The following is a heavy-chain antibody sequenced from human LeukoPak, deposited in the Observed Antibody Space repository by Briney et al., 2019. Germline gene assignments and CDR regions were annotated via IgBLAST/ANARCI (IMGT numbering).Heavy chain of an antibody. V-gene: IGHV3-48*02. CDR2: ISSSSSKI. D-gene: IGHD4-17*01. Sequence: PGGSLRLSCTASGFTFSTYSVNWVRQAPGKGLEWVSYISSSSSKIYYADSVKGRFTISRDKAKNSLYLQMNSLRDEDTAAYYCARLGLGYGDYQYFYGMDVWGQGTTVTVSS. J-gene: IGHJ6*02. CDR1: GFTFSTYS. CDR3: ARLGLGYGDYQYFYGMDV.